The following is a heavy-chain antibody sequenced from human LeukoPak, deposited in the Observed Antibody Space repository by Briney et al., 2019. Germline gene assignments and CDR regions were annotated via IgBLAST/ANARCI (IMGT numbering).Heavy chain of an antibody. V-gene: IGHV3-23*01. Sequence: PGGSLRLSCAASGFTFSSYAMSWVRQAPGKGLEWVSAISGSAGNIYYADSVKGRFTISRDNSKNTPYLQMNSLRAEDTAVYYCAKESKTRIAALDFWGQGTLVTVSS. J-gene: IGHJ4*02. CDR1: GFTFSSYA. CDR2: ISGSAGNI. CDR3: AKESKTRIAALDF. D-gene: IGHD6-13*01.